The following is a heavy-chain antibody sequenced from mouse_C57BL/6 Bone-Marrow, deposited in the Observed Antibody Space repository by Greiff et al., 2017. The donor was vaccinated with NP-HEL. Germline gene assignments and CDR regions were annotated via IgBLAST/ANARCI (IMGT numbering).Heavy chain of an antibody. D-gene: IGHD2-1*01. CDR2: IWTGGGT. CDR3: ARNGDGNYDDYFDD. Sequence: VQLQESGPGLVAPSQSLSITCTVSGFSLTSYAISWVRQPPGKGLEWLGVIWTGGGTNYNSALKSRLSISKDNSKSQVFLKMNSLQTDDTARYYCARNGDGNYDDYFDDWGTGTTLTVSS. CDR1: GFSLTSYA. V-gene: IGHV2-9-1*01. J-gene: IGHJ2*01.